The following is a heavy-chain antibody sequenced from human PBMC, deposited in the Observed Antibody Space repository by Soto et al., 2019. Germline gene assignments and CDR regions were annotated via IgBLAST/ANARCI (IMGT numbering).Heavy chain of an antibody. CDR2: IYHSGST. Sequence: PSETLSLTCAASGGSISSGGYSWSWIRQPPGKGLEWIGYIYHSGSTYYNPSLKSRVTISVDRSKNQFSLKLSSVTAADTAVYYCARGKMGQMGAPNWFDPWGQGTLVTVSS. V-gene: IGHV4-30-2*01. J-gene: IGHJ5*02. CDR3: ARGKMGQMGAPNWFDP. CDR1: GGSISSGGYS. D-gene: IGHD3-16*01.